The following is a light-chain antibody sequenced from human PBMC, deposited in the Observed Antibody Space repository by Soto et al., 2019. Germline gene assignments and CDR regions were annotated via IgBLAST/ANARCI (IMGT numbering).Light chain of an antibody. J-gene: IGLJ1*01. V-gene: IGLV2-14*01. CDR1: SSDVGGYNY. Sequence: QSALTQPASVSGSPGQSITISCTGTSSDVGGYNYVSWYQQHPGKAPNLMIYEVSNRPSGVSNRFPGSKSRNPPSLTISGLHAQDEADYYCSSYTSSSTYVFGTGTKLTLL. CDR2: EVS. CDR3: SSYTSSSTYV.